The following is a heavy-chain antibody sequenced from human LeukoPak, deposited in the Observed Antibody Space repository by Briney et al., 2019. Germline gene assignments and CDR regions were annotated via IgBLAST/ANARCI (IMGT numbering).Heavy chain of an antibody. D-gene: IGHD2-2*01. V-gene: IGHV4-31*03. J-gene: IGHJ3*02. Sequence: SETLSLTCTVSGGSISSGGYYWSWIRQHPGKGLEWIGYIYYSGSTYYNPSLKSRVTISVDTSKNQFSLKLSSVTAADTAVYYCAISVVVPAGDAFDIWGQGTMVTVSS. CDR2: IYYSGST. CDR1: GGSISSGGYY. CDR3: AISVVVPAGDAFDI.